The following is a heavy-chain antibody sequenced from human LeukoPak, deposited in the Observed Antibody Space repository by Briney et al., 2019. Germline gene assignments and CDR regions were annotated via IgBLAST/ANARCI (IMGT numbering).Heavy chain of an antibody. Sequence: SETLSLTCTVSGGSITSNYWSWIRQPPGKGQEWIGYIYYSGTTNCNPSLKSRVTMSVDTSKNQFSLKLSSVTAADTAVYYCTRARYSGYVIDYWGQGTLVAVSS. CDR1: GGSITSNY. V-gene: IGHV4-59*01. J-gene: IGHJ4*02. D-gene: IGHD5-12*01. CDR2: IYYSGTT. CDR3: TRARYSGYVIDY.